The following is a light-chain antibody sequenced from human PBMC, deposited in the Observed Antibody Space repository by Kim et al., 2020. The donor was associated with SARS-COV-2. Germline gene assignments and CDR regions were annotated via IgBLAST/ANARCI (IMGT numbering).Light chain of an antibody. CDR3: SSYTSISTEI. V-gene: IGLV2-14*04. J-gene: IGLJ2*01. CDR2: DVS. CDR1: SSDVGGYNY. Sequence: GQSIPSSCTGTSSDVGGYNYVSWYQQHPGKAPKLMFYDVSKRPSGVSTRFSGSKSGNTASLTISGLQAEDEADYYCSSYTSISTEIFGGGTQLTVL.